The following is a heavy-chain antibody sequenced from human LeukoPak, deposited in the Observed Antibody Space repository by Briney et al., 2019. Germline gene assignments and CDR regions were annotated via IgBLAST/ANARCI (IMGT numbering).Heavy chain of an antibody. CDR3: ARDHIAVAGNAAFDI. Sequence: ASVKVSCKASGYTFTSYGISWVRQAPGQGLEWMGWISAYNGNTNYAQKLQGRVTMTTDTSTSTAYMELRSLRSRDTAVYYCARDHIAVAGNAAFDIWGQGTMVTVSS. J-gene: IGHJ3*02. CDR2: ISAYNGNT. D-gene: IGHD6-19*01. CDR1: GYTFTSYG. V-gene: IGHV1-18*01.